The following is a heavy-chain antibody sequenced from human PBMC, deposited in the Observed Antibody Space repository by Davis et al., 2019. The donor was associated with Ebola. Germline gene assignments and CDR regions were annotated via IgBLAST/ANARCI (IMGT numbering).Heavy chain of an antibody. D-gene: IGHD3-22*01. V-gene: IGHV3-30-3*01. CDR1: GFTFSSYA. CDR2: ISYDGSNK. CDR3: ANGFTMNTPGAY. J-gene: IGHJ4*02. Sequence: GESLKISCAASGFTFSSYAMHWVRQAPGKGLEWVAVISYDGSNKYYADSVKGRFTISRDNSKNTLYLQMNSLRAEDTALYYCANGFTMNTPGAYWGQGTLVTVSS.